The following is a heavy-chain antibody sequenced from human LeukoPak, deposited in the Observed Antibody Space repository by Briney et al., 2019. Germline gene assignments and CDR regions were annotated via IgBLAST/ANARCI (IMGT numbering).Heavy chain of an antibody. CDR1: GFTVSSNY. Sequence: GSLRLSCEASGFTVSSNYMSWVRQAPGKGLEWVSVIYSGGSTSYADSVKGRFTISRDYSKNTVYLQMNSLRAEDTAVYYCARAQKLLQRGSLDIWGQGTMVTVSS. D-gene: IGHD3-22*01. CDR3: ARAQKLLQRGSLDI. J-gene: IGHJ3*02. CDR2: IYSGGST. V-gene: IGHV3-66*01.